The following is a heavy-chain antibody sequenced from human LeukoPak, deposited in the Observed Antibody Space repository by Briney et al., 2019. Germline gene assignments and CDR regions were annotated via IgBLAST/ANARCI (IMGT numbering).Heavy chain of an antibody. CDR3: ARDGRALLRDFDY. V-gene: IGHV3-33*01. D-gene: IGHD1-26*01. Sequence: PGGSLRLSCAASGFTFSSYVMRWVRQAPGKGLEWVAGIWYDGSNYYYADSVKGRFTISRDNSKNTLYVQMNSLRAEDTGVYYCARDGRALLRDFDYWGQGSLVTVSS. CDR1: GFTFSSYV. J-gene: IGHJ4*02. CDR2: IWYDGSNY.